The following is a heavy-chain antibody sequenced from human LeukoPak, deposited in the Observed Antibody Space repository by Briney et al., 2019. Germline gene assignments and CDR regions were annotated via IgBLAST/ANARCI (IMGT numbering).Heavy chain of an antibody. CDR2: IYYSGST. J-gene: IGHJ4*02. V-gene: IGHV4-39*07. CDR1: GGSISSSSYY. D-gene: IGHD3-10*01. Sequence: SETLSLTCTVSGGSISSSSYYWGWIRQPPGKGLEWIGSIYYSGSTYYNPSLKSRVTISVDTSKNQFSLKLSSVTAADTAVYYCARDRRWFGDSPADYWGQGTLVTVSS. CDR3: ARDRRWFGDSPADY.